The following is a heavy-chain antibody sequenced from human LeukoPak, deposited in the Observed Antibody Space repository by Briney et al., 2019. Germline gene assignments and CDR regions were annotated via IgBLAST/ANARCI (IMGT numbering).Heavy chain of an antibody. Sequence: SETLSLTCAVYGGSFSGYYWSWIRQPPGKGLEWIGEINHSGSTNPNPSLKSRVTISVDTSKNQFSLNLSSVTAADTAVYFCARRYGSSPALDYWGQGTLVTVSS. CDR3: ARRYGSSPALDY. CDR1: GGSFSGYY. CDR2: INHSGST. V-gene: IGHV4-34*01. D-gene: IGHD6-6*01. J-gene: IGHJ4*02.